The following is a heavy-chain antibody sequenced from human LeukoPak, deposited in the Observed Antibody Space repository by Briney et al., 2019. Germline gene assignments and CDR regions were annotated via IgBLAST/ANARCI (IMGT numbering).Heavy chain of an antibody. J-gene: IGHJ6*04. D-gene: IGHD6-6*01. CDR2: VNSDGIST. CDR3: ARALAVPSARYYYGIDV. Sequence: GGSLRLSCAASGFTFSTYWMHWVRQAPGKGLVWVSRVNSDGISTTYADSVKGRFTISRDNAKSTLYLQMNSLRAEDTAVYYCARALAVPSARYYYGIDVWGKGTTVTVSS. CDR1: GFTFSTYW. V-gene: IGHV3-74*01.